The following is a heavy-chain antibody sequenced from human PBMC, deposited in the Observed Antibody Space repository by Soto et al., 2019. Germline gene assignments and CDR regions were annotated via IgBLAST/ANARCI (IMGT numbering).Heavy chain of an antibody. CDR2: INAGNGNT. D-gene: IGHD6-19*01. CDR1: GYTFTSYA. CDR3: AREAAVAGTPGY. J-gene: IGHJ4*02. Sequence: GASVKVSCKASGYTFTSYAMHWVRQAPGQRLEWMGWINAGNGNTKYSQKFQGRVTITRDTSASTAYMELSSLRPEDTAVYYCAREAAVAGTPGYWGQGTLVTVSS. V-gene: IGHV1-3*01.